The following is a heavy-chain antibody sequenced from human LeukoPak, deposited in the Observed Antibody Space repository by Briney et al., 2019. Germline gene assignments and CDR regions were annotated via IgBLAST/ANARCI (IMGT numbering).Heavy chain of an antibody. CDR3: ARDREIPVVINDAFDI. V-gene: IGHV3-48*01. J-gene: IGHJ3*02. Sequence: GGSLRLSCAASGFTFSSYSMSWVRQAPGKGLEWVSFISRSTTTIYYADSVKGRFTISRDNAKNSLYLQMNSLRVEDTAVYYCARDREIPVVINDAFDIWGQGTMVTVSS. CDR2: ISRSTTTI. D-gene: IGHD3-22*01. CDR1: GFTFSSYS.